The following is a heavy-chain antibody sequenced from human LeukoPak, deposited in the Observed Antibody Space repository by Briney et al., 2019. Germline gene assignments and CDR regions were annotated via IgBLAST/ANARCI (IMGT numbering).Heavy chain of an antibody. CDR3: ARRGYYYASGSSYYFDY. CDR1: GGSISSYY. V-gene: IGHV4-59*08. D-gene: IGHD3-10*01. Sequence: SETLSLTCTVSGGSISSYYWSWIRQPPGKGLEWVGYIYYSGSTYYNPSLKSRVTISIDTSKNQFSLKLSSVTAADTAVYYCARRGYYYASGSSYYFDYWGQGTLVTVSS. J-gene: IGHJ4*02. CDR2: IYYSGST.